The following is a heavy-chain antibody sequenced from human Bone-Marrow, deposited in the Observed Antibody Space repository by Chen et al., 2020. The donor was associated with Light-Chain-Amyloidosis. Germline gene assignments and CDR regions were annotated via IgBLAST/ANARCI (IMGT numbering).Heavy chain of an antibody. J-gene: IGHJ5*02. CDR3: ARDTHYDFQNGPLSWFDP. D-gene: IGHD3-3*01. V-gene: IGHV4-39*07. CDR2: VYYTGSA. Sequence: QLQLQESGPGMVKPSETLSLTCTVSGGPISHNIYYWAWLRQPPGQGLEWIGSVYYTGSAYYSPSLKSRVTMSVDTSRNQFSLSLSSVTAADTAIYFCARDTHYDFQNGPLSWFDPWGRGALVTVSS. CDR1: GGPISHNIYY.